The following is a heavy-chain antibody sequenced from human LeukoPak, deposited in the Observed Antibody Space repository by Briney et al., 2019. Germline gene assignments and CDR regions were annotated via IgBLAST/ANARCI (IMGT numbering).Heavy chain of an antibody. D-gene: IGHD3-10*01. CDR3: ARGPVITMVRGVPPYYYGMDV. V-gene: IGHV4-61*02. J-gene: IGHJ6*02. CDR2: IYTSGST. CDR1: GGSISSGSYY. Sequence: SETLSLTCTVSGGSISSGSYYWSWIRQPAGKGLEWIGRIYTSGSTNYNPSLKSRVTISVDTSKNQFSLKLSSVTAADTAVYYCARGPVITMVRGVPPYYYGMDVWGQGTTVTVSS.